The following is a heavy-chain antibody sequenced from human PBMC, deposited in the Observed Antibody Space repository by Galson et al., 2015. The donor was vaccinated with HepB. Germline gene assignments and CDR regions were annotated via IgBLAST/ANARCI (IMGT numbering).Heavy chain of an antibody. CDR1: GGTFSSYA. J-gene: IGHJ6*03. CDR3: ARLGTHYYYMDV. Sequence: SVKVSCKASGGTFSSYAISWVRQAPGQGLEWMGGIIPIFGTANYAQKFQGRVTITADESTSTAYMELSSLRSEDTAVYYCARLGTHYYYMDVWGKGTTVTVSS. CDR2: IIPIFGTA. D-gene: IGHD1-1*01. V-gene: IGHV1-69*13.